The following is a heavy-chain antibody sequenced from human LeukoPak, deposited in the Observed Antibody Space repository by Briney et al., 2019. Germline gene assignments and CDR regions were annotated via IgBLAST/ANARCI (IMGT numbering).Heavy chain of an antibody. CDR2: IYYSGST. Sequence: SGTLSLTCTVSGGSISSGGYYWSWIRQHPGKGLEWIGYIYYSGSTYYNPSLKSRVTISVDTSKNQFSLKLSSVTAADTAVYYCASLGDSSSSGYFDYWGQGTLVTVSS. CDR1: GGSISSGGYY. V-gene: IGHV4-31*03. D-gene: IGHD6-6*01. CDR3: ASLGDSSSSGYFDY. J-gene: IGHJ4*02.